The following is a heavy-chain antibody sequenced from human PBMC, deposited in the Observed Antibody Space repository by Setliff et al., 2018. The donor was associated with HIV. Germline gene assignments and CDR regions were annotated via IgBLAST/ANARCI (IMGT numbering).Heavy chain of an antibody. CDR2: IYYSGIT. J-gene: IGHJ3*02. D-gene: IGHD1-26*01. CDR3: ARLGYSGSLVGAFDI. CDR1: GGSISSSNYY. Sequence: SETLSLTCTVSGGSISSSNYYWGWIRQPPGKGLEWIGSIYYSGITYYNSSLKSRVTISVDTSKNQFSLNLTSVTAADTAVYYCARLGYSGSLVGAFDIWGQGTMVTVSS. V-gene: IGHV4-39*07.